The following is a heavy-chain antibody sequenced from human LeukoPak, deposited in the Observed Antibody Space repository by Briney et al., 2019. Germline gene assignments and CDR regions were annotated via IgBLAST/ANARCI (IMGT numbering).Heavy chain of an antibody. J-gene: IGHJ5*02. CDR2: ISGTGGTT. CDR3: AKGSGVSSGWLNWFDP. Sequence: GGSLRLSCAASGFTFSTYAMHWVRQAPGKGLEWVSAISGTGGTTYYADSVKGRFTISRDNSKNTLYLQVNSLRAEDTAVYYCAKGSGVSSGWLNWFDPWGQGTLVTVSS. CDR1: GFTFSTYA. V-gene: IGHV3-23*01. D-gene: IGHD6-19*01.